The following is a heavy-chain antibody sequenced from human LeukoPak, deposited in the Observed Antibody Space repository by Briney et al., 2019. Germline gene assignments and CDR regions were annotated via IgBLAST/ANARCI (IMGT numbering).Heavy chain of an antibody. CDR1: GFTFSSYE. Sequence: GGSLRLXCAASGFTFSSYEMNWVRQAPGKGLEWVSYISSGGNTRYHADSVKGRFTIYRDNAKNSLYLQMNSLRAEDTAVYYWARLWEGDYWGQGPLVTVS. CDR2: ISSGGNTR. D-gene: IGHD1-26*01. CDR3: ARLWEGDY. J-gene: IGHJ4*02. V-gene: IGHV3-48*03.